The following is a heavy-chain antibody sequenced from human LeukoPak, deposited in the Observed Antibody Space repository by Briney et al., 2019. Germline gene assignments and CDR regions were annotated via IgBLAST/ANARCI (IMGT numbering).Heavy chain of an antibody. D-gene: IGHD4-11*01. Sequence: SETLSLTCAVYGGSFSGYYWSWIRQPPGKGLEWIGEINHSGSTNYNPSLKSRVTISVDTSKNQFSLKLSSVTAADTAVYYCARGHSNYRRGRRVPQNFDYWGQGTLVTVSS. V-gene: IGHV4-34*01. J-gene: IGHJ4*02. CDR1: GGSFSGYY. CDR3: ARGHSNYRRGRRVPQNFDY. CDR2: INHSGST.